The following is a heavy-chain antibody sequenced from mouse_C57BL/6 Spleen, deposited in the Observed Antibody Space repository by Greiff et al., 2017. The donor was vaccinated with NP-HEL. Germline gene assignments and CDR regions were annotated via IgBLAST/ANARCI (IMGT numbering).Heavy chain of an antibody. J-gene: IGHJ2*01. D-gene: IGHD1-1*01. V-gene: IGHV1-54*01. Sequence: QVQLQQSGAELVRPGTSVKVSCKASGYAFTNYLIEWVKQRPGQGLEWIGVINPGSGGTNYNEKFKGKATLTADKSSSTAYMQLSSLTSEDSAVYFCARYSYYYGSSYYFDYWGQGTTLTVSS. CDR1: GYAFTNYL. CDR2: INPGSGGT. CDR3: ARYSYYYGSSYYFDY.